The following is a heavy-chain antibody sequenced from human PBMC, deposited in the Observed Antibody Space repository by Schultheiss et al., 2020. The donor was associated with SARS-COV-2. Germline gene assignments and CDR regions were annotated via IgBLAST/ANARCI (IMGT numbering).Heavy chain of an antibody. Sequence: ASVKVSCKASGYTFTSYAMHWVRQAPGQRLEWMGWSNAGNGNTKYSQEFQGRVTITRDTSASTAYMGLSSLRAEDTAVYYCARDIVGAAGTGDYWGQGTLVTVAS. CDR3: ARDIVGAAGTGDY. V-gene: IGHV1-3*02. D-gene: IGHD6-13*01. J-gene: IGHJ4*02. CDR1: GYTFTSYA. CDR2: SNAGNGNT.